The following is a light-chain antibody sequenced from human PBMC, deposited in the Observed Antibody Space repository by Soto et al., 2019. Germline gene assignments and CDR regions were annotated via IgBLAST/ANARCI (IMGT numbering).Light chain of an antibody. CDR1: SSDVGAYNF. J-gene: IGLJ1*01. V-gene: IGLV2-14*01. CDR2: GVN. Sequence: QSVLTQPASVSGSPGQSISISCTGTSSDVGAYNFVSWYQQHPDKAPKLVIFGVNNRPSGVSNRFSGSKSGNTASLTISGLRAEDEADYYCTSYTSISTYVFGTGTKVTVL. CDR3: TSYTSISTYV.